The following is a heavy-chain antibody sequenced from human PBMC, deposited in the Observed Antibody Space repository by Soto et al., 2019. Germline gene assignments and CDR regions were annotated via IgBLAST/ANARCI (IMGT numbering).Heavy chain of an antibody. CDR1: GGLFSSYP. V-gene: IGHV1-69*13. CDR3: ARGGSGYTWFNEF. J-gene: IGHJ4*02. CDR2: IIPVFQTA. Sequence: SVKVSGKASGGLFSSYPISWVRQVPGQGLEWMGGIIPVFQTAYYTQRFQGRVTITADESTNTAYMELSGLRSEDTAIYYCARGGSGYTWFNEFWGQGTLVTVSS. D-gene: IGHD3-22*01.